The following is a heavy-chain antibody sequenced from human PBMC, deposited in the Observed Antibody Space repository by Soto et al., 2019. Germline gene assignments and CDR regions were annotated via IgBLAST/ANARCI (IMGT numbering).Heavy chain of an antibody. CDR3: AREEGGGYDHRWFDP. CDR1: GGSISSSGYY. J-gene: IGHJ5*02. Sequence: QVQLQESGPGLVKPSQTLSLTCTVSGGSISSSGYYWSWIRQHPGKGLEWIGYMYDSGSTYYNPSLKSRVTISVDTSKNQFSLKLSSVTAADTTVYYCAREEGGGYDHRWFDPWGQGTLVTVSS. V-gene: IGHV4-31*03. CDR2: MYDSGST. D-gene: IGHD5-12*01.